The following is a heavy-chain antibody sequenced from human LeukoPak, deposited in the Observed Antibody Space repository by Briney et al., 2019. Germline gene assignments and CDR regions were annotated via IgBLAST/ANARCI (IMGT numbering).Heavy chain of an antibody. CDR2: IIPILGIA. CDR1: GGTFSSYT. V-gene: IGHV1-69*04. CDR3: AREGYYDSRARADWFDP. Sequence: SVKVSCKASGGTFSSYTISWVRQAPGQGLEWMGRIIPILGIANYAQKFQGRVTITADKSTSAAYMELSSLRSEDTAVYYCAREGYYDSRARADWFDPWGQGTLVTVSS. D-gene: IGHD3-22*01. J-gene: IGHJ5*02.